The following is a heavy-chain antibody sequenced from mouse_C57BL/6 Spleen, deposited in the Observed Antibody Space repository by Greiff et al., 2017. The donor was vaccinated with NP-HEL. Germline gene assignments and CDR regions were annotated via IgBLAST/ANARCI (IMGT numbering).Heavy chain of an antibody. D-gene: IGHD1-1*02. CDR3: ARSAGGSFAY. CDR1: GYTFTDYY. V-gene: IGHV1-26*01. CDR2: INPNNGGT. J-gene: IGHJ3*01. Sequence: VQLQQSGPELVKPGASVKISCKASGYTFTDYYMNWVKQSHGQSLEWIGDINPNNGGTSYNQKFKGKATLTVDQSSSTAYMELRSLTSEDSEVYDCARSAGGSFAYWGQGTLVTVSA.